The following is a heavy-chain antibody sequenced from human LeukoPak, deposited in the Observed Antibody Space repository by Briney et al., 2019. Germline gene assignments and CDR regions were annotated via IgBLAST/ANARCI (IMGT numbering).Heavy chain of an antibody. CDR2: ITHCGSA. CDR1: GGSFSGYY. Sequence: PSETLSLTCAVYGGSFSGYYWSWIRQPPGKGLEWIREITHCGSANYNTSLKTRVNISVDTSKNQFSLNLSSVTAADTAVYYCARARDGYCSGGSCYSVSPWGQGTLVTVSS. V-gene: IGHV4-34*01. CDR3: ARARDGYCSGGSCYSVSP. D-gene: IGHD2-15*01. J-gene: IGHJ4*02.